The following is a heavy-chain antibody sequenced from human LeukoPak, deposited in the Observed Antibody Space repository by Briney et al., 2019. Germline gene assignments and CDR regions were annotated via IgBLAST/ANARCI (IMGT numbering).Heavy chain of an antibody. CDR2: INPNSGGT. CDR3: ARARWQLVPYFDS. CDR1: VYTFTDYY. J-gene: IGHJ4*02. V-gene: IGHV1-2*02. D-gene: IGHD6-6*01. Sequence: ASVKVSCTASVYTFTDYYMHWVRQAPGQGLEWMGWINPNSGGTNFAQTFQGRVAMTRDTSISTAYLELGSLRSDDTAVYFCARARWQLVPYFDSWAQGTLVTVSS.